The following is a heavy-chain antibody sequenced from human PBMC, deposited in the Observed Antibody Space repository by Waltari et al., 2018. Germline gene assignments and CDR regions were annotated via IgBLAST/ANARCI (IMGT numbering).Heavy chain of an antibody. CDR2: IYTSGSN. Sequence: QVQLQQSGPGLVKPSDTLSLTCTVSGGSISSSYWSWIRQPAGKGLEWIGRIYTSGSNNYNPSRKSRVTISVDTAKNQFSLKLSCVTAADTAVYYCARGSYGYVLGGNWFDPWGQGTLVTVSS. V-gene: IGHV4-4*07. D-gene: IGHD5-18*01. CDR3: ARGSYGYVLGGNWFDP. J-gene: IGHJ5*02. CDR1: GGSISSSY.